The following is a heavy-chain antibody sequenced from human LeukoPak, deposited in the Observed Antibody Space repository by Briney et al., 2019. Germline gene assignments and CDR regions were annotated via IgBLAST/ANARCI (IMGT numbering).Heavy chain of an antibody. CDR2: IIPIFGTA. V-gene: IGHV1-69*13. CDR1: GGTFSSYA. CDR3: AEGGSYRYYFDY. Sequence: SVKVSCKASGGTFSSYAISWVRQAPGQGLEWMGGIIPIFGTANYAQKFQGRVTITADESTSTAYMELSSLRSEDMAVYYCAEGGSYRYYFDYWGQGTLVTVSS. D-gene: IGHD1-26*01. J-gene: IGHJ4*02.